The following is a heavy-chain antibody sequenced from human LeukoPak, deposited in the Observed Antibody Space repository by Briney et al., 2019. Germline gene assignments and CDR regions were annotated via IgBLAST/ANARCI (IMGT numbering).Heavy chain of an antibody. J-gene: IGHJ5*02. V-gene: IGHV1-69*05. Sequence: SVKVSCKAPGGTFNTYAISWVRQAPGQGLEWMGRIIPIFGTANYAQKFQGRVTITTDESTSTAYMELSSLRSEDTAVYYCATHKSSSWRNNWFDPWGQGTLVTVSS. CDR1: GGTFNTYA. D-gene: IGHD6-13*01. CDR2: IIPIFGTA. CDR3: ATHKSSSWRNNWFDP.